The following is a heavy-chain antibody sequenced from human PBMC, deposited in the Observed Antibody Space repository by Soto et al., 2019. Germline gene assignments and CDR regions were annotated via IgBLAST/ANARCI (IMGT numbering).Heavy chain of an antibody. Sequence: QVQLVQSGAEVKKPGASVKVSCKASGYTFTSYGISWVRQAPGQGLEWMGWISAYNGNTNYAQKLQGRVTMTTDTSTITADTDRRTPGSDDTAVYSYARGGKEETGGYWRQGTLVTDAS. CDR1: GYTFTSYG. V-gene: IGHV1-18*01. CDR2: ISAYNGNT. D-gene: IGHD3-16*01. J-gene: IGHJ4*02. CDR3: ARGGKEETGGY.